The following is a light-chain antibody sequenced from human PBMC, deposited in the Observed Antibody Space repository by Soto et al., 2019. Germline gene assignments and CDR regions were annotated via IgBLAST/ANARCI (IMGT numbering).Light chain of an antibody. CDR2: GAS. J-gene: IGKJ2*01. V-gene: IGKV3-20*01. CDR1: QSVSSSY. Sequence: EIVLTQSPGTLSLSPGERATLSCRASQSVSSSYLAWYQQKPGQAPRLLIYGASSRATGIPDRFSGSGSGTDFTLAISRLEPEDFAVYYCQQYGSSPVTFGQGTKLEMK. CDR3: QQYGSSPVT.